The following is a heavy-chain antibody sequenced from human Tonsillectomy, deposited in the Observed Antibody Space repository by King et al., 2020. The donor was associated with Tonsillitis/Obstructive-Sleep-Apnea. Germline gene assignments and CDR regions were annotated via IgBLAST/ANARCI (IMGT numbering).Heavy chain of an antibody. J-gene: IGHJ6*03. Sequence: VQLVESGGGLVQPGESLRLSCAASGFTFSTYWMSWVRQAPGKGLEWVANIKQDGSEGYYVDSVEGRFTISRDNAKNSLFLQMNSLRAEDTAVYYCARDIVLVPAANNEEGNYYCYMDVWGKGTPVTVSS. CDR1: GFTFSTYW. CDR2: IKQDGSEG. V-gene: IGHV3-7*01. CDR3: ARDIVLVPAANNEEGNYYCYMDV. D-gene: IGHD2-2*01.